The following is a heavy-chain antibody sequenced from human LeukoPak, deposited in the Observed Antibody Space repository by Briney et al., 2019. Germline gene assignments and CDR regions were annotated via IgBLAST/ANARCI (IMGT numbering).Heavy chain of an antibody. CDR2: IRSKANSYAT. J-gene: IGHJ3*02. Sequence: PGGSLRLSCAASRFIFSGSAMHWVRQASGKGLEWVGRIRSKANSYATAYAASVKGRFTISRDDSKNTAYLQMNSLKTEDTAVYYCARGSVVVTAMQAFDIWGQGTMVSVSS. CDR3: ARGSVVVTAMQAFDI. CDR1: RFIFSGSA. D-gene: IGHD2-21*02. V-gene: IGHV3-73*01.